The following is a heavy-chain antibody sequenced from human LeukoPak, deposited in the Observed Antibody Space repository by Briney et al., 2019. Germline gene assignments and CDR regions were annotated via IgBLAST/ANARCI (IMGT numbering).Heavy chain of an antibody. V-gene: IGHV4-30-2*01. CDR1: GGSISSGGYY. CDR3: ARDPGDGYEINSSGP. CDR2: IYHSGST. J-gene: IGHJ5*02. D-gene: IGHD5-24*01. Sequence: SETLSLTCTASGGSISSGGYYWSWIRQPPGKGLEWIGYIYHSGSTYYNPSLKSRVTISVDRSKNQFSLKLSSVTAADTAVYFCARDPGDGYEINSSGPWGQGTLVTVSS.